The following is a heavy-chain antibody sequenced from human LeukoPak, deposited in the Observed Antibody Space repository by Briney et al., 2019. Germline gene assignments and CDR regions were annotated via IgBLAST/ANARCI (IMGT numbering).Heavy chain of an antibody. CDR3: ARDPAREYYDSTGYFDS. CDR2: IWYSGTEA. D-gene: IGHD3-22*01. Sequence: GRSLRLSCAASGFTFSSYGMHWVRQAPGKGLEWVAFIWYSGTEAYYADSVKGRFTISRDNSKNTLYLQMNSLRGEDTALYYCARDPAREYYDSTGYFDSWGQGTLVTVSS. CDR1: GFTFSSYG. J-gene: IGHJ4*02. V-gene: IGHV3-33*08.